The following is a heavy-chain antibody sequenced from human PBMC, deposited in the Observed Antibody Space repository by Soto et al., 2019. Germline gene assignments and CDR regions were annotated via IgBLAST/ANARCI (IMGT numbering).Heavy chain of an antibody. V-gene: IGHV1-8*01. CDR2: MNPNSGNT. CDR1: GYTFTSYD. CDR3: ARGGIDYGDYYYYYGMDV. J-gene: IGHJ6*02. D-gene: IGHD4-17*01. Sequence: ASVKVSCKASGYTFTSYDINWVRQATGQGLEWMGWMNPNSGNTGYAQKFQGRVTMTRNTSISTAYMELSSLRSEDTAVYYCARGGIDYGDYYYYYGMDVWGQGTTVTVS.